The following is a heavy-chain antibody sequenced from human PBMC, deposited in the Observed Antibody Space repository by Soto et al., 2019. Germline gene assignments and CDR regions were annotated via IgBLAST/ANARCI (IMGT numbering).Heavy chain of an antibody. CDR1: GGSISRGGYY. CDR2: IYYSGST. J-gene: IGHJ5*02. V-gene: IGHV4-31*03. CDR3: AGTRHDYIWGSYRP. Sequence: SETLFLTGTVYGGSISRGGYYWSWIRQHPGRGLEWIGYIYYSGSTNYNPSLKSRVTISVDTSKNQFSLKLSSVTAAHTAVYYCAGTRHDYIWGSYRPWGQGTLVTVSS. D-gene: IGHD3-16*02.